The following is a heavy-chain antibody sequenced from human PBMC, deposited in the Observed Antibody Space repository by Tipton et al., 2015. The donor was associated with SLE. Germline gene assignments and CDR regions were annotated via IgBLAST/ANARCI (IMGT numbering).Heavy chain of an antibody. CDR3: ARAGSGWYYYGMDV. V-gene: IGHV3-74*01. CDR2: INSDGSST. J-gene: IGHJ6*02. D-gene: IGHD6-19*01. Sequence: SLRLSCVASGFTFSSYWMHWVRQAPGKGLVWVSRINSDGSSTSYADSVKGRFTISRDNAKNTLYLQMNSLRAEDTAVYYCARAGSGWYYYGMDVWGQGTTVTVSS. CDR1: GFTFSSYW.